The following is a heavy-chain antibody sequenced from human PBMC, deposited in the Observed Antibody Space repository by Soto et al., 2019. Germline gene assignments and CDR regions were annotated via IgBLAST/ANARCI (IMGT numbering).Heavy chain of an antibody. D-gene: IGHD3-10*01. V-gene: IGHV1-69*01. CDR3: ARDRLWFGELLPPGYFDY. CDR2: IIPIFGTA. CDR1: GGTFSSYA. J-gene: IGHJ4*02. Sequence: QVQLVQSGAEVKKPGSSVKVSCKASGGTFSSYAISWVRQAPGQGLEWMGGIIPIFGTANYAQKFQGRVTITADESTSTAYMELSSLRYEDTAVYYCARDRLWFGELLPPGYFDYWGQGTLVTVS.